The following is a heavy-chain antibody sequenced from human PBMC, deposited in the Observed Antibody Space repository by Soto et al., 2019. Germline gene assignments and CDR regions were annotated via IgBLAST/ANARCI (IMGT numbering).Heavy chain of an antibody. V-gene: IGHV3-64*01. CDR1: GFTFSSYA. CDR3: ARVKGYCSGGSCYDPFNYYYYYMDV. J-gene: IGHJ6*03. D-gene: IGHD2-15*01. CDR2: ISSNGGST. Sequence: GGSLRLSCAASGFTFSSYAMHWVRQAPGKGLEYVSAISSNGGSTYYANSVKGRFTISRDNSKNTLYLQMGSLRAEDMAVYYCARVKGYCSGGSCYDPFNYYYYYMDVWGKGTTVTVSS.